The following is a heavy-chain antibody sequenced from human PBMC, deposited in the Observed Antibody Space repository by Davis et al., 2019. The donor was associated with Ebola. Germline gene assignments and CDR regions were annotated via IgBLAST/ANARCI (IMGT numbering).Heavy chain of an antibody. J-gene: IGHJ3*02. CDR3: ARVFLPRYYYDSSGYYRAFDI. D-gene: IGHD3-22*01. Sequence: HTGGSLRLSCAASGFTFSSYWMHWVRQAPGKGLVWVSRINSDGSSTNYADSVKGRFTISRDNAKNTLYLQMNSLRAEDTAVYYCARVFLPRYYYDSSGYYRAFDIWGQGTMVTVSS. CDR1: GFTFSSYW. V-gene: IGHV3-74*01. CDR2: INSDGSST.